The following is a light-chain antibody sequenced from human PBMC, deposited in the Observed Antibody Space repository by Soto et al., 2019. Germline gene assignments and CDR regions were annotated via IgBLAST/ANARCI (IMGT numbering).Light chain of an antibody. V-gene: IGKV3-15*01. CDR3: PQYNKWWT. CDR2: TIS. CDR1: ETVNSN. Sequence: VMTQSQATLTVSPGARATLSCRASETVNSNLAWYQQTPGQAPRLLIYTISTRATGVPARFIGSASGTEFPITISRLQSDYVGFDDCPQYNKWWTFGQGTKVDI. J-gene: IGKJ1*01.